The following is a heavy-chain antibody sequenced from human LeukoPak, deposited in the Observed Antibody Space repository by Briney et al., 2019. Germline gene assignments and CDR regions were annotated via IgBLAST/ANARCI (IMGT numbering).Heavy chain of an antibody. CDR3: ARVSGRLERQCDLDY. V-gene: IGHV3-21*01. Sequence: NAGGSLRLSCAASGFTFASYSMNWVRQAPGKGLEWVSSISGDSTYIYNAGSVKGRFTISRDNAQASLYLQMISLRADDTAVYYCARVSGRLERQCDLDYWGQGTLVIVSS. CDR1: GFTFASYS. D-gene: IGHD1-1*01. CDR2: ISGDSTYI. J-gene: IGHJ4*02.